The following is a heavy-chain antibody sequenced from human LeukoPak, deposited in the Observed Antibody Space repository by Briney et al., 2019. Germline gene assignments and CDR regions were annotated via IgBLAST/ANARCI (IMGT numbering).Heavy chain of an antibody. V-gene: IGHV4-59*01. Sequence: SETLSLTCTVSGGSINNYYWSWIRQPPGKGLEWIGYIYYRGSTNYNPSLKSRVTFSVDASKNQFSLKLNSVTAADTAVYYCARGGDYGDLRYFDYWGQGTLVTVSS. CDR3: ARGGDYGDLRYFDY. J-gene: IGHJ4*02. CDR1: GGSINNYY. CDR2: IYYRGST. D-gene: IGHD4-17*01.